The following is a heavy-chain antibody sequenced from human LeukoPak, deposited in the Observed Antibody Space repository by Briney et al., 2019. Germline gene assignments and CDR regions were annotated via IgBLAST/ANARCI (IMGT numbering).Heavy chain of an antibody. V-gene: IGHV3-23*01. CDR3: AKDLFDEPWLEDY. D-gene: IGHD6-19*01. J-gene: IGHJ4*02. Sequence: GGSLRLSCAASGFTFSSYAMSWVRQAPGKGLEWVSAISGSGGSTYYADSVKGRFTISRDNSKNTLYLLMNSLRAEDTAVYYCAKDLFDEPWLEDYWGQGTLVTASS. CDR2: ISGSGGST. CDR1: GFTFSSYA.